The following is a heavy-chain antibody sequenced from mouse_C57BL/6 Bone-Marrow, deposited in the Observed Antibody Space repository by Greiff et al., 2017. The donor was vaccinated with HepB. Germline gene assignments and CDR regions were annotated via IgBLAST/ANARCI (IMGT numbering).Heavy chain of an antibody. CDR2: IDPSDSYT. D-gene: IGHD1-1*01. V-gene: IGHV1-50*01. J-gene: IGHJ2*01. CDR1: GYTFTSYW. Sequence: QVQLQQPGAELVKPGASVKLSCKASGYTFTSYWMQWVKQRPGQGLEWIGEIDPSDSYTNYNQKFKGKATLTVDTSSSTAYMQLSSLTSEDSAVYYCARLPNDYGNYWGQGTTLTVSS. CDR3: ARLPNDYGNY.